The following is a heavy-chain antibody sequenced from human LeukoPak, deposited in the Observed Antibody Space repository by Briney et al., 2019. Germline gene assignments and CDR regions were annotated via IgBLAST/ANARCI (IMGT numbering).Heavy chain of an antibody. D-gene: IGHD3-10*01. CDR1: GGSISSSSYY. V-gene: IGHV4-39*07. J-gene: IGHJ5*02. Sequence: SETLSLTCTVSGGSISSSSYYWGWIRQPPGKGLEWIGSIYYSGSTYYNPSLKSRVTISVDTSKNQFSLKLSSVTAADTAVYYCARDPHVLLWFGEPKRGGSWFDPWGQGTLVTVSS. CDR2: IYYSGST. CDR3: ARDPHVLLWFGEPKRGGSWFDP.